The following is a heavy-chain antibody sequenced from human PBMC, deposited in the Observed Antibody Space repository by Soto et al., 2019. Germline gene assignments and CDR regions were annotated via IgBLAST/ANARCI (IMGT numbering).Heavy chain of an antibody. CDR3: ARARGGHIVLMVYATKARWFDP. D-gene: IGHD2-8*01. CDR1: GGSFSGYY. V-gene: IGHV4-34*01. J-gene: IGHJ5*02. CDR2: INHSGST. Sequence: QVQLQQWGAGLLKPSETLSLTCAVYGGSFSGYYWSWIRQPPGKGLEWIGEINHSGSTNYNPSLKRRVTISVDTSKNQFSLNLSSVTAADTAVYYCARARGGHIVLMVYATKARWFDPWGQGTLVTVSS.